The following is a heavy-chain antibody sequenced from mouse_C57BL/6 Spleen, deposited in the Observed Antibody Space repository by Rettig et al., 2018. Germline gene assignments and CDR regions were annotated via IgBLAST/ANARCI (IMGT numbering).Heavy chain of an antibody. V-gene: IGHV1-22*01. D-gene: IGHD3-2*02. Sequence: IGYINPNNGGTRNNQKFKGKATLTVNKSSSTAYMEFRSLTSEDSAVYYCARRRQFTGYYFDYWGQGTTLTVSS. J-gene: IGHJ2*01. CDR3: ARRRQFTGYYFDY. CDR2: INPNNGGT.